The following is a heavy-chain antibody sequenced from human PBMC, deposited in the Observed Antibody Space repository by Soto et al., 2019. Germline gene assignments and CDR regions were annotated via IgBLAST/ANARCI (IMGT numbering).Heavy chain of an antibody. J-gene: IGHJ5*02. CDR2: IYYSGST. CDR3: ARFIGLQILFDP. V-gene: IGHV4-31*02. CDR1: GCC. Sequence: GCCRICINQKPGKGLEWIGYIYYSGSTYYHPSLKSRVTIPVDTSKNQFSLKLSSVTAAYTAVYYCARFIGLQILFDPWGQGTLVTVSS. D-gene: IGHD4-4*01.